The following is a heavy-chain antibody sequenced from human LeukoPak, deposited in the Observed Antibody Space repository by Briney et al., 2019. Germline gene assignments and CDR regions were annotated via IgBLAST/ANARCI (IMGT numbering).Heavy chain of an antibody. J-gene: IGHJ4*02. CDR3: ARDLAAAVTGDY. CDR1: GFTLDDYG. Sequence: GGSLRLSCAASGFTLDDYGMSWVRQAPGKGLEWVSGINWNGGSTGYADSVKGRFTISRDNAKNSLYLQMNSLRAEDTAVYYCARDLAAAVTGDYWGQGTLVTVSS. CDR2: INWNGGST. V-gene: IGHV3-20*04. D-gene: IGHD6-13*01.